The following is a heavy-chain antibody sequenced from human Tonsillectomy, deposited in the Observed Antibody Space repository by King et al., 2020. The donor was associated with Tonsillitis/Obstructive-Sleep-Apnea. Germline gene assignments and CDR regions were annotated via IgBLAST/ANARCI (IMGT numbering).Heavy chain of an antibody. V-gene: IGHV3-30*18. CDR3: AKVEGYTYGRFDY. J-gene: IGHJ4*02. CDR1: GFIFSTYG. Sequence: VQLVESGGGVVQPGRSLRLSCAASGFIFSTYGMHWVRQDPGKGLVWVALISSDGSNKSYADSVKGRFTISRDNSKNTLYLQMNSLRAEDTAVYYCAKVEGYTYGRFDYWGQGTLVTVSS. CDR2: ISSDGSNK. D-gene: IGHD5-18*01.